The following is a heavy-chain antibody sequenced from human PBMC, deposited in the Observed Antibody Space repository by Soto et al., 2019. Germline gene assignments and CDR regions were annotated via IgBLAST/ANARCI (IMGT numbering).Heavy chain of an antibody. V-gene: IGHV1-18*04. J-gene: IGHJ6*02. D-gene: IGHD1-1*01. CDR1: LHLYHLR. Sequence: ASVKSLQGFWLHLYHLRYQLGATGPGQGLEWRGWISPYNGTTKYAEKFQGEMTMTTDTATSTAYMDLRSLRSDDTAVYYCARDGERDTGLNFYYYLHGMDAWGQGTRVTVSS. CDR2: ISPYNGTT. CDR3: ARDGERDTGLNFYYYLHGMDA.